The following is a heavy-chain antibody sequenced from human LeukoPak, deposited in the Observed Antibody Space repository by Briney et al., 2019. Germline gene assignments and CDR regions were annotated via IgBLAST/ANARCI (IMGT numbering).Heavy chain of an antibody. CDR3: ARGWDHPLTSPRTVAYCYMDV. Sequence: PSETLSLTCTVSGGSISSYYWSWIRQPPGKGLEWIGYIYYSGSTNYNPSLKSRVTISVDTSKNQFSLKLSSVTAADTAVYYCARGWDHPLTSPRTVAYCYMDVWGKGTTVTVSS. D-gene: IGHD4-23*01. V-gene: IGHV4-59*12. CDR1: GGSISSYY. CDR2: IYYSGST. J-gene: IGHJ6*03.